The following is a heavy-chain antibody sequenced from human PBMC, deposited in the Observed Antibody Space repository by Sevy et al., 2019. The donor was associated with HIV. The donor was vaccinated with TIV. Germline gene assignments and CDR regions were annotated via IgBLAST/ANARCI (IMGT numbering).Heavy chain of an antibody. CDR2: IYDSGST. CDR3: ARRRMVRGVIWQYYFDY. J-gene: IGHJ4*02. V-gene: IGHV4-39*01. D-gene: IGHD3-10*01. Sequence: SETLSLTCTVSGGSISSSSYYWGWIRQTPGKGLEWIGSIYDSGSTYYNPSLKSRVTISVDTSKNQFSLKLSSVTAADTAVYYCARRRMVRGVIWQYYFDYWGQGTLVTVSS. CDR1: GGSISSSSYY.